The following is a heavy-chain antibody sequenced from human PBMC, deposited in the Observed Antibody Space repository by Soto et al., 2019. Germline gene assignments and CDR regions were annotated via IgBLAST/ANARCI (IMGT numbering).Heavy chain of an antibody. CDR3: AKDGGHSPWFDP. Sequence: PGGSLRLSCAASGFTFSSYGMHWVRQAPGKGLEWVAVISYDGSNKYYADSVKGRFTISRDNSKNTLYLQMNSLRAEDTAVYYCAKDGGHSPWFDPRGKGPLLTVSS. V-gene: IGHV3-30*18. D-gene: IGHD3-16*01. CDR1: GFTFSSYG. CDR2: ISYDGSNK. J-gene: IGHJ5*02.